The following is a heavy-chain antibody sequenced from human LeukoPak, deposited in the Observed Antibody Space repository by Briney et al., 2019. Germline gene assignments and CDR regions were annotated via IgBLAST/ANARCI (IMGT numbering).Heavy chain of an antibody. CDR3: AREAAAGTYFDY. D-gene: IGHD6-13*01. J-gene: IGHJ4*02. V-gene: IGHV3-21*01. CDR1: GFTFSSYS. CDR2: ISRSSSYI. Sequence: GGSLRLSCAASGFTFSSYSMNWVRQAPGKGLEWVSSISRSSSYIYYADSVKGRFTISRDNAKNSLYLQMNSLRAEDTAVYYCAREAAAGTYFDYWGQGTLVTVSS.